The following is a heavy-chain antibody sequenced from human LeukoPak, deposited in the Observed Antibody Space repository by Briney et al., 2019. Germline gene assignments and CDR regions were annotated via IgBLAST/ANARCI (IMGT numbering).Heavy chain of an antibody. CDR1: GGSISRHY. D-gene: IGHD2-21*02. CDR3: ARHVTAADDAFDI. V-gene: IGHV4-59*08. CDR2: IQHSGST. Sequence: SETLSLTCTVSGGSISRHYWSWIRQPPGKGLEWIGYIQHSGSTNYNSSLKSQVTISVDQSKNQSTLKLSSGTAADTAIYYCARHVTAADDAFDIWGLGTKVTVSS. J-gene: IGHJ3*02.